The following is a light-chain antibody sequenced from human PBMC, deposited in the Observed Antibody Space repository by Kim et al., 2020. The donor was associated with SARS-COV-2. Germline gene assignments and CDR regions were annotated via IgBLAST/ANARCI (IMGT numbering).Light chain of an antibody. CDR2: DVS. Sequence: QSALTQPASVSGSPGQSITISCTGTSSDVGGYNYVSWYQQHPVKAPKLMIYDVSNRPSGVSNRFSGSKSGNTASLTISGLQAEYEADYYCSSYTSSSWVFGGGTQLTVL. CDR1: SSDVGGYNY. CDR3: SSYTSSSWV. J-gene: IGLJ3*02. V-gene: IGLV2-14*03.